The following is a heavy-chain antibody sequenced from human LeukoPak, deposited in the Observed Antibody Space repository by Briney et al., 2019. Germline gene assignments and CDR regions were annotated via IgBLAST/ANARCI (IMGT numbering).Heavy chain of an antibody. CDR3: ASLYYFDSSGYYYGKADI. CDR2: IYYSGST. V-gene: IGHV4-31*03. J-gene: IGHJ3*02. CDR1: GGSISSGGYY. Sequence: SETLSLSCTVSGGSISSGGYYWSWIRQLPGKGLECIGFIYYSGSTFYNPSLKSRVTISIDTSKNQFSLKLSSVTAADTAVYYCASLYYFDSSGYYYGKADIWGQGTMVTVSS. D-gene: IGHD3-22*01.